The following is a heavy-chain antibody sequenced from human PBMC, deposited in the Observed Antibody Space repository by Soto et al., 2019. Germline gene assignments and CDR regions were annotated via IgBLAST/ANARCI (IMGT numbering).Heavy chain of an antibody. J-gene: IGHJ3*01. V-gene: IGHV2-5*01. CDR1: GFSLTTSGAG. CDR3: TRPHPLTRGPGAFAL. D-gene: IGHD3-3*01. Sequence: QITLKESGPPLVKPTQTLTLTCSFSGFSLTTSGAGVGWIRQPPGKALEWLAVIYWNDDKRYSPSLKTRLTITKDTSKNQVVLTMTNMDPVDTATYYCTRPHPLTRGPGAFALGGQGTMVTVS. CDR2: IYWNDDK.